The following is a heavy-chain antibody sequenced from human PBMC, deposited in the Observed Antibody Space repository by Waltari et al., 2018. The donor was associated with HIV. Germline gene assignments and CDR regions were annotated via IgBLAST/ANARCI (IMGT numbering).Heavy chain of an antibody. CDR2: INHSGST. CDR1: GGSFSGYY. V-gene: IGHV4-34*01. J-gene: IGHJ4*02. D-gene: IGHD1-26*01. CDR3: ARGPRGIVGDPEPYYFDY. Sequence: QVQLQQWGAGLLKPSETLSLTCAVYGGSFSGYYWSWIRQPPGKGLEWIGEINHSGSTNYNPSLKSRVTISVDTSKNQFSRKLGSVTAADTAVYYCARGPRGIVGDPEPYYFDYWGQGTLVTVSS.